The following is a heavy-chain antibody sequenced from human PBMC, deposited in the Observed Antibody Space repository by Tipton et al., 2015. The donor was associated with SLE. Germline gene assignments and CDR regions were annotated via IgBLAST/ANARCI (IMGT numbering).Heavy chain of an antibody. V-gene: IGHV4-39*07. Sequence: TLSLTCTVSDGSIRSTNYYWGWIRQPPGKGLEWIGSIFYTGSTYYNPSLKSRVSFSIDTSKHQFSLKLNSVTAADTAVYYCARGGAFDIWGQGTIVTVSS. CDR1: DGSIRSTNYY. J-gene: IGHJ3*02. CDR3: ARGGAFDI. CDR2: IFYTGST.